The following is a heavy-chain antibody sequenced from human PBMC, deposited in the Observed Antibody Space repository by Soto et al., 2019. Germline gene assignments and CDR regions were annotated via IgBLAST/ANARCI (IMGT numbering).Heavy chain of an antibody. V-gene: IGHV3-23*01. Sequence: GGSLRLSCAASGFSFRTYTMSWVRQAPGKWLEWFSVISGSGGIPSYADSVQGRFFISRDNARNTLYLHMNSLRAEDTAMYYCAKARCTTTDCYVPDYWGRGTLVTVSS. CDR1: GFSFRTYT. J-gene: IGHJ4*02. D-gene: IGHD1-26*01. CDR3: AKARCTTTDCYVPDY. CDR2: ISGSGGIP.